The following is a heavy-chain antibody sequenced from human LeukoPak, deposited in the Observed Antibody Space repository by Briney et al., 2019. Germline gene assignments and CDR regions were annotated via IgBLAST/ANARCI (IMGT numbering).Heavy chain of an antibody. CDR1: GFTFSDYY. J-gene: IGHJ4*02. V-gene: IGHV3-11*01. Sequence: XGGSLRLSCAASGFTFSDYYMSWIRQAPGKGLEWVSYISSSGFTIYYADSVKGRFTISRDNAKNSLYLQMNSLRAEDTAVYCCARDDYNWNYYFDYWGQGTLVTVSS. CDR3: ARDDYNWNYYFDY. D-gene: IGHD1-7*01. CDR2: ISSSGFTI.